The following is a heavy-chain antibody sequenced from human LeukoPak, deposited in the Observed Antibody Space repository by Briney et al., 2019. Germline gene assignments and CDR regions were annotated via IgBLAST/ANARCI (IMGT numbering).Heavy chain of an antibody. J-gene: IGHJ4*02. CDR2: IYYSGST. CDR3: ARSSPLGYLTFDY. Sequence: SETLSLTCTVSGGSISKYYWNWVRQPPGKGLEWIGYIYYSGSTNYNPSLKSRVTISVDTSKNQFSLKLSSVTAADTAVYYCARSSPLGYLTFDYWGQGTLVTVSS. V-gene: IGHV4-59*01. CDR1: GGSISKYY. D-gene: IGHD5-18*01.